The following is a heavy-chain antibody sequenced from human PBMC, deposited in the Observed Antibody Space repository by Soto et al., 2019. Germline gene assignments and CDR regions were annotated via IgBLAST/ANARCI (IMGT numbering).Heavy chain of an antibody. CDR1: GFTFSSYS. V-gene: IGHV3-48*01. J-gene: IGHJ4*02. CDR2: ISSSSSTI. CDR3: ATGREGSYYPSYFDY. D-gene: IGHD3-10*01. Sequence: EVQLVESGGGLVQPGGSLRLSCAASGFTFSSYSMNWVRQAPGKGLEWVSYISSSSSTIYYADSVKGRFTISRDNANNALYLQLNSLRAEDTAVYYCATGREGSYYPSYFDYWGQGTRVTVPS.